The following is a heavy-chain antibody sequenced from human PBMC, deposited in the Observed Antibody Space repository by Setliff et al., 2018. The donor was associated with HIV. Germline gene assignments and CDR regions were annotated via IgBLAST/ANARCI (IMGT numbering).Heavy chain of an antibody. D-gene: IGHD3-16*01. CDR3: ARDWNYVVDV. Sequence: ASVKVSCKASGYTFTSYGVTWVRQAPGQGLEWMGWINANSGHTNYAQKFQDRVTITADTSSTTAYMELSSLRSDDTAVHYCARDWNYVVDVWGKGTTVTVSS. V-gene: IGHV1-18*01. CDR1: GYTFTSYG. J-gene: IGHJ6*04. CDR2: INANSGHT.